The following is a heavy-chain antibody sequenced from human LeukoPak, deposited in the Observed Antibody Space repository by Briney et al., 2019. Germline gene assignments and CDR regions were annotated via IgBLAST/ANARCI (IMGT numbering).Heavy chain of an antibody. Sequence: NPGGSLRLSCPTSGFTFGDYGMTWFRQAPGKRLEWVAFIRGQAYGATIECAASVRGRFSISRDDSKGAAYLQMNGLETEDTAMYYCARAGSLVDLHGWYFDFWGQGTLVTVSS. CDR1: GFTFGDYG. CDR3: ARAGSLVDLHGWYFDF. V-gene: IGHV3-49*05. J-gene: IGHJ4*02. D-gene: IGHD1-26*01. CDR2: IRGQAYGATI.